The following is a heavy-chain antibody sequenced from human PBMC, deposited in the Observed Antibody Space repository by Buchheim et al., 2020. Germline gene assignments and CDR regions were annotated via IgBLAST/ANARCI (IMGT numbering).Heavy chain of an antibody. CDR2: INHSGST. D-gene: IGHD3-10*01. Sequence: QVQLQQWGAGLLKPSETLSLTCAVYGGSFSGYYWSWIRQPPGKGLEWIGEINHSGSTNYNPSLKSRVTISVDTSKNKFSLKLSSVTAADTAVYYCARGIVGGLLWFGEPPRGGMDVWGQGTT. CDR3: ARGIVGGLLWFGEPPRGGMDV. CDR1: GGSFSGYY. J-gene: IGHJ6*02. V-gene: IGHV4-34*01.